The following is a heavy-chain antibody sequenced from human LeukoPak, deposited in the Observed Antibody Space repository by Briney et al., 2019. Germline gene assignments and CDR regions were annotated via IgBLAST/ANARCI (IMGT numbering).Heavy chain of an antibody. CDR3: VRHDNGYFHY. CDR1: GGSFSGYY. V-gene: IGHV4-59*08. J-gene: IGHJ4*02. CDR2: IYFSGSS. Sequence: PSETLSLTCAVYGGSFSGYYWSWVRQPPGRGLEWIGYIYFSGSSRYNPSLESRLTLSVATSKNQFSLNLNSVTAADTAVYYCVRHDNGYFHYWGQGTLVTVSS. D-gene: IGHD2-8*01.